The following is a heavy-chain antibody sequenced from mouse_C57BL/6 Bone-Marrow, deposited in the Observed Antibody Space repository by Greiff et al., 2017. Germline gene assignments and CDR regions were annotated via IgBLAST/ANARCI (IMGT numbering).Heavy chain of an antibody. J-gene: IGHJ3*01. CDR2: IYPRSGNT. D-gene: IGHD2-2*01. Sequence: QVQLKQSGAELARPGASVKLSCKASGYTFTSYGISWVKQRTGQGLEWIGEIYPRSGNTYYNEKFKGKATLTADKSSSTAYMELRSLTSADSAVYFCARKGPYGSWFAYWGQGTLVTVSA. CDR1: GYTFTSYG. CDR3: ARKGPYGSWFAY. V-gene: IGHV1-81*01.